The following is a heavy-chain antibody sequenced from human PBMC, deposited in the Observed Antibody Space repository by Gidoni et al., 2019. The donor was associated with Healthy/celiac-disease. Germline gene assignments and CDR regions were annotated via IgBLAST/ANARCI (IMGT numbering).Heavy chain of an antibody. J-gene: IGHJ3*02. V-gene: IGHV4-38-2*02. CDR3: ARALAFFESVGAILSAFDI. Sequence: QVQLQESGPGLVKPSETLSLTCTVSGYSISSGYYWGWIRQPPGKGLEWIGSIYHSGSTYYNPSLKSRVTISVDTSKNQFSLKLSSVTAADTAVYYCARALAFFESVGAILSAFDIWGQGTMVTVSS. D-gene: IGHD1-26*01. CDR2: IYHSGST. CDR1: GYSISSGYY.